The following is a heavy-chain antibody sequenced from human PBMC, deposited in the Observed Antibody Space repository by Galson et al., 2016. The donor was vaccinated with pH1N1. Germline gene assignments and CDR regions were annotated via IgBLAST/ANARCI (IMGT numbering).Heavy chain of an antibody. CDR2: IFPGDSNL. V-gene: IGHV5-51*03. CDR3: ALLGGPQGQDYYYNYGMDV. Sequence: QSGADVKKPGESLRISCKASGYYFSNYWIGWVRQMPGKGLEWMGIIFPGDSNLKYSPSFQGQVIISADKSLTTVYLQWNSLKASDTAIYYCALLGGPQGQDYYYNYGMDVWGQGTTVTVSS. J-gene: IGHJ6*02. CDR1: GYYFSNYW. D-gene: IGHD3-16*01.